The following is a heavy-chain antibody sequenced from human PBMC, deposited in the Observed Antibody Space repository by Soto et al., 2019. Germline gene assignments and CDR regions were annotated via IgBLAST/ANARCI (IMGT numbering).Heavy chain of an antibody. V-gene: IGHV1-69*02. D-gene: IGHD3-10*01. J-gene: IGHJ4*02. CDR2: VNPILSMS. CDR1: GDTFSFYT. CDR3: ATSYGSGYRAFDY. Sequence: QVQLVQSGAELKKPGSSVKVSCKASGDTFSFYTINWVRQAPGLGLEWMGRVNPILSMSNYAQKFRGRVTMTADKSTSTAYMGLRSLRSEDTAFYYCATSYGSGYRAFDYWGQGALVTVSS.